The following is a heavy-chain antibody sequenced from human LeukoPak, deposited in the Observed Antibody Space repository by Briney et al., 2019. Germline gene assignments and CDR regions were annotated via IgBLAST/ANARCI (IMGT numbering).Heavy chain of an antibody. CDR1: GGSISSSSYY. Sequence: PSETLSLTCTVSGGSISSSSYYWGWIRQPPGTGLEWIGSIYYSGSTYYNPSLKSRVTISVDTSKNQFSLKLSSVTAADTAVYYCARVEVVTDAFDIWGQGTMVTVSS. CDR2: IYYSGST. V-gene: IGHV4-39*07. CDR3: ARVEVVTDAFDI. J-gene: IGHJ3*02. D-gene: IGHD2-21*02.